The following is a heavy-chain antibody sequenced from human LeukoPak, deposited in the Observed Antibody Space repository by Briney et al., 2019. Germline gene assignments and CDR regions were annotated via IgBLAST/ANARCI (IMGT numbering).Heavy chain of an antibody. CDR3: ARGGWDDAFDI. J-gene: IGHJ3*02. CDR2: ISSSSSYI. D-gene: IGHD6-19*01. Sequence: GGSLRLSCAASGFTFNTYGMHWVRQAPGKGLEWVSSISSSSSYIYYADSVKGRFTISRDNAKNSLYLQMNSLRAEDTAVYYCARGGWDDAFDIWGQGTMVTVSS. V-gene: IGHV3-21*01. CDR1: GFTFNTYG.